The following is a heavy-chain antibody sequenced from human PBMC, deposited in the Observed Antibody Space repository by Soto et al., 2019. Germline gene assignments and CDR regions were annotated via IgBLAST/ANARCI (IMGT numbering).Heavy chain of an antibody. D-gene: IGHD3-16*01. V-gene: IGHV1-46*01. CDR3: ARWGRVVTSLPHSPYGMDV. CDR2: INPSGGST. CDR1: GYTFTSYY. J-gene: IGHJ6*02. Sequence: ASVKVSCKASGYTFTSYYMHWVRQAPGQGLEWMGIINPSGGSTSYAQKFQGRVTMTRDTSTSTVYMELSSLRSEGTAVYYCARWGRVVTSLPHSPYGMDVWGQGATVTVSS.